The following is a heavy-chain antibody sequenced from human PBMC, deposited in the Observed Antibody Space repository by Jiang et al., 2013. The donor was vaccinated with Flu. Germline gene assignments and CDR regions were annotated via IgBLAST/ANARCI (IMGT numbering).Heavy chain of an antibody. J-gene: IGHJ5*02. CDR1: GYTFTSYG. V-gene: IGHV1-18*01. D-gene: IGHD3-3*01. CDR2: ISAYNGNT. Sequence: GAEVKKPGASVKVSCKASGYTFTSYGISWVRQAPGQGLEWMGWISAYNGNTNYAQKLQGRVTMTTDTSTSTAYMELRSLRSDDTAVYYCARNEGYYDFWSGYLPSNNWFDPWGQGTLVTVSS. CDR3: ARNEGYYDFWSGYLPSNNWFDP.